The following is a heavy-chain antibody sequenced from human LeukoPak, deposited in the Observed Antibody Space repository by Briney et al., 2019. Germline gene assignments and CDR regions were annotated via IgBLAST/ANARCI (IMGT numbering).Heavy chain of an antibody. CDR2: IYSGGST. CDR3: ARDFRIVGATDYYYYGMDV. J-gene: IGHJ6*02. CDR1: GFTVSSNY. V-gene: IGHV3-66*01. D-gene: IGHD1-26*01. Sequence: GGSLRLSCAASGFTVSSNYMSWVRQAPGKGLEWVSVIYSGGSTYYADSVKGRFTISRDNSKNTLYLQMNSLRAEDTAVYYRARDFRIVGATDYYYYGMDVWGQGTTVTVSS.